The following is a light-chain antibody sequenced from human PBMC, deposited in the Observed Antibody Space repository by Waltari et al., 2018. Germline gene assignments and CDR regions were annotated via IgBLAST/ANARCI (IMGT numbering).Light chain of an antibody. CDR2: KAS. CDR1: QSINNW. Sequence: DIQMTQFPSTLSASVGDRVSITCRASQSINNWLAWYQHKPGKAPNLLIYKASSLESGVPSRFSGSGFGTEFTLTISSLQPDDVATYYCQQYKTYWSFGQGTKLEIK. V-gene: IGKV1-5*03. CDR3: QQYKTYWS. J-gene: IGKJ2*01.